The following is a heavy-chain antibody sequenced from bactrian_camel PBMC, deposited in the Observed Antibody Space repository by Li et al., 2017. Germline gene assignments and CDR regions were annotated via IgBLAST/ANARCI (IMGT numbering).Heavy chain of an antibody. CDR2: LYTDPSYDT. V-gene: IGHV3S6*01. Sequence: HVQLVESGGGSVQAGGSMRLSSAASVYDLSTYCLGWFRQCPGKDREGVAALYTDPSYDTWYGDSVKGRFTVSRDNAKNTLYLRMDSLKPEDTAMYYCAADPPHRCGSRDYGWTYVGKGTQVTVS. CDR1: VYDLSTYC. J-gene: IGHJ7*01.